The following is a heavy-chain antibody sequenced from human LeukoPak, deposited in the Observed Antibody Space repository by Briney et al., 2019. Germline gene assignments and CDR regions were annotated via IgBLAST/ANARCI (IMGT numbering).Heavy chain of an antibody. Sequence: GESLKISCKGSGYSFTDYWISWVRQMPGKGLEWMGRIDPSDSYTKNSPSFQGHVTISVDKSITTAYLQWSSLKASDTAVYYCARQSAGAGYFFDYWGQGTLVTVSS. J-gene: IGHJ4*02. CDR3: ARQSAGAGYFFDY. D-gene: IGHD6-13*01. CDR2: IDPSDSYT. V-gene: IGHV5-10-1*01. CDR1: GYSFTDYW.